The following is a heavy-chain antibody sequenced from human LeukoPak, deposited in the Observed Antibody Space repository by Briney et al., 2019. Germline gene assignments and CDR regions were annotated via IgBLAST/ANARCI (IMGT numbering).Heavy chain of an antibody. V-gene: IGHV3-48*03. J-gene: IGHJ4*02. Sequence: PGGSLRLSCAASGLTFSSYEMNWVRQAPGKGLEWVSYISSSGSTIYYADSVKGRFTISRDNAKNSLYLQMNSLRAEDTAVYYCARAGGLAAAGTPFDYWGQGTLVTVSS. D-gene: IGHD6-13*01. CDR2: ISSSGSTI. CDR1: GLTFSSYE. CDR3: ARAGGLAAAGTPFDY.